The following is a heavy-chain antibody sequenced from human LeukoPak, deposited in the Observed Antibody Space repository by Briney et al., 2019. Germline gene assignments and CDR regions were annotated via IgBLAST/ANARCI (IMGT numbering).Heavy chain of an antibody. CDR2: IIPILGIA. Sequence: GASVKVSCKASGGTFSSYATSWVRQAPGQGLEWMGRIIPILGIANYAQKFQGRVTITADKSTSTAYMELSSLRSEDTAVYYCARGGGIAARLEYFQHWGQGTLVTVSS. V-gene: IGHV1-69*04. J-gene: IGHJ1*01. CDR3: ARGGGIAARLEYFQH. CDR1: GGTFSSYA. D-gene: IGHD6-6*01.